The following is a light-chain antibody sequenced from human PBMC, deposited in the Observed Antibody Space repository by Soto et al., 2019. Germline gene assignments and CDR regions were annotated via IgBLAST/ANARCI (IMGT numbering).Light chain of an antibody. J-gene: IGKJ5*01. V-gene: IGKV1-13*02. CDR1: QDIRDA. CDR3: PQFNTYPIT. CDR2: DVS. Sequence: AIQLTQSPSSLSASVGERVTINCRASQDIRDALAWYQQKPGKPPKLLIFDVSSLQSGVPSRFSGSGSGTDFTLTISSLQPEDFATYYCPQFNTYPITFGQGTRLEIK.